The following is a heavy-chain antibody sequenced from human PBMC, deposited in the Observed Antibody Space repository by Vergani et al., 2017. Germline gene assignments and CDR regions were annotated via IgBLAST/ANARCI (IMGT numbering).Heavy chain of an antibody. CDR2: ISHSGYT. CDR1: NDSVSNTFYY. J-gene: IGHJ4*02. V-gene: IGHV4-39*01. CDR3: EAGTYYNPWY. Sequence: QVQLQESGPGLVKPSETLSLTCTVSNDSVSNTFYYWGWIRQTPGKGLEWIGSISHSGYTFYSPSLKSRVSMSVDTSKNQFSLRVNSVTAADTAVYFCEAGTYYNPWYWGQGILVTVSS. D-gene: IGHD3-10*01.